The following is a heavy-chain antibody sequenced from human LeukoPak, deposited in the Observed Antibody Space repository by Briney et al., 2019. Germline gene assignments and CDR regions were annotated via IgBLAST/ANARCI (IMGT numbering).Heavy chain of an antibody. CDR1: GFSFSSYA. CDR3: ARRDNSDYGYFDY. D-gene: IGHD4-11*01. J-gene: IGHJ4*02. CDR2: ISTSGDST. V-gene: IGHV3-64*02. Sequence: PGVSLRLSCAPSGFSFSSYAMHCLRQAGGEGLECVAAISTSGDSTSYAASVKGRFTLSRDNSKNTMYLQMGSLRSEDMAVYYCARRDNSDYGYFDYWGQGALVTVPS.